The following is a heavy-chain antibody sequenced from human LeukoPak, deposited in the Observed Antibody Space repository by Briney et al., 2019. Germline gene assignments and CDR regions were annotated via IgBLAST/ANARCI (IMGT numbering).Heavy chain of an antibody. D-gene: IGHD1-1*01. J-gene: IGHJ4*02. CDR1: GVTFSSYE. V-gene: IGHV3-48*01. CDR3: ARDLNWETY. CDR2: ISSSSSTI. Sequence: GGSLRLSYAASGVTFSSYEMNWVRQAPGRGLEWVSYISSSSSTIYYADSVKGRFTISSDSSKNTLYLQMNSLRAEDTAVYYCARDLNWETYWGQGTLVTVSS.